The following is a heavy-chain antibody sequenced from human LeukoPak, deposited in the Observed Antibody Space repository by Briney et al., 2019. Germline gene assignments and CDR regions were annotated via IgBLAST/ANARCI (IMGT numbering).Heavy chain of an antibody. V-gene: IGHV6-1*01. CDR3: ARAGGDYDSSGYFLFDY. J-gene: IGHJ4*02. Sequence: SQTLSLTRAISGDSVSSNSAAWNWIRQSPSRGLEWLGRTYYRSKWYHDYAVSVKGRITINPGTSMNQFSLQLNSVTPEDTAVYYCARAGGDYDSSGYFLFDYWGQGTLVTVSS. D-gene: IGHD3-22*01. CDR1: GDSVSSNSAA. CDR2: TYYRSKWYH.